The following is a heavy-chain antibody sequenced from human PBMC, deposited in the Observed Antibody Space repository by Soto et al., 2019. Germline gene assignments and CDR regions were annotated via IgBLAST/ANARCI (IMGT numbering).Heavy chain of an antibody. CDR2: IIPILGIA. Sequence: ASVKVSCKASGGTFSSYTISWVRQAPGQGLEWMGRIIPILGIANYAQKFQGRVTITADKSTSTAYMELSSLRSEDTAVYYCARALRGSGSYYNYYFDYWGQGTLVTVSS. V-gene: IGHV1-69*02. J-gene: IGHJ4*02. CDR3: ARALRGSGSYYNYYFDY. D-gene: IGHD3-10*01. CDR1: GGTFSSYT.